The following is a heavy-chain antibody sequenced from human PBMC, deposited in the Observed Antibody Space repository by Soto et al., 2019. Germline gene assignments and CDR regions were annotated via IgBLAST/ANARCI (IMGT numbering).Heavy chain of an antibody. Sequence: SETLSLTCTVSGGSISSSSYYWGWIRQPPGKGLEWIGSIYYSGSTYYNPSLKSRVTISVDTSKNQFSLKLSSVTAADTAVYYCARDWDKAGDAFDIWGQGTMVTVSS. CDR1: GGSISSSSYY. CDR2: IYYSGST. V-gene: IGHV4-39*07. J-gene: IGHJ3*02. D-gene: IGHD5-18*01. CDR3: ARDWDKAGDAFDI.